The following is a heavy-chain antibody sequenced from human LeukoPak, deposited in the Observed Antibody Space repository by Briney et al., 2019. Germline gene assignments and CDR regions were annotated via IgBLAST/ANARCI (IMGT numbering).Heavy chain of an antibody. D-gene: IGHD3-9*01. J-gene: IGHJ4*02. CDR2: ITSSGSTT. Sequence: GGSLRLSCAASGFTFSSYEMHWVRQAPGKGLEWISYITSSGSTTYYADSVKGRFTISRDNAKNSLYLQMNSLRAEDTAVYYCARKYSSGYWGQGTLVTVSP. CDR3: ARKYSSGY. V-gene: IGHV3-48*03. CDR1: GFTFSSYE.